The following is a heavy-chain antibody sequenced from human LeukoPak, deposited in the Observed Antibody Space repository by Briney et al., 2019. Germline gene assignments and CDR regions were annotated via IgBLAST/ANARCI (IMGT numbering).Heavy chain of an antibody. CDR1: GYTFTIYD. Sequence: ASVKVSFKASGYTFTIYDINWVRQATGQGLEWMGWMNPNSGNTGYAQKFQGRVTMTRNTSISTAYMELSSLRSEDTAVYYCARGREGNTTYYYDSSGYSDYWGQGTLVTVSS. CDR2: MNPNSGNT. J-gene: IGHJ4*02. D-gene: IGHD3-22*01. V-gene: IGHV1-8*01. CDR3: ARGREGNTTYYYDSSGYSDY.